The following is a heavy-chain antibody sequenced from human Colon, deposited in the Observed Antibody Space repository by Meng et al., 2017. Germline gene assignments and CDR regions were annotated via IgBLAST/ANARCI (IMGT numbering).Heavy chain of an antibody. J-gene: IGHJ4*02. CDR1: GGSNCWSDW. Sequence: QVQLQASGPVLVKPSEPLSRPCAGSGGSNCWSDWWSWVRQPPGKGLEWIGETSHSGSTNYSPSLKSRVTISLDKSKNQLSLKLNSVTAADTAVYYCASSDYYRSDYWGQGTLVTVSS. V-gene: IGHV4-4*02. CDR2: TSHSGST. D-gene: IGHD3-22*01. CDR3: ASSDYYRSDY.